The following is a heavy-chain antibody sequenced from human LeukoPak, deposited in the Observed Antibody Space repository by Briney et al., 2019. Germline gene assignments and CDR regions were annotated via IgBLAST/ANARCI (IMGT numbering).Heavy chain of an antibody. D-gene: IGHD2-15*01. CDR3: ARGRYCSADIGSGGYAFDI. CDR2: IYTRGST. J-gene: IGHJ3*02. CDR1: GVSINNYY. Sequence: WETLSLTCTVSGVSINNYYWRWVRQPAGKGLEWIGRIYTRGSTNYNPSLKSRVTMSVDTSKNQFSLKLSSVTAADTAVYYCARGRYCSADIGSGGYAFDIWGQGTMVSVSS. V-gene: IGHV4-4*07.